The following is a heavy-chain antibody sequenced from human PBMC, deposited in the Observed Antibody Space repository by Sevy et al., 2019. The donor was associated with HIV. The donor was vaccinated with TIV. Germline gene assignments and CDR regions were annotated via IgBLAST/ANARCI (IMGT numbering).Heavy chain of an antibody. Sequence: GESLKISCAASDFTFSDYYISWIRQAPGKGLEWVTYISSRGSTIYYADSVKGRFTISRDNAKNSLYLQMNSLRAEDTAVYYCARVRYTYGSYYFDYWGQGTLVTVSS. J-gene: IGHJ4*02. D-gene: IGHD5-18*01. CDR3: ARVRYTYGSYYFDY. CDR2: ISSRGSTI. V-gene: IGHV3-11*01. CDR1: DFTFSDYY.